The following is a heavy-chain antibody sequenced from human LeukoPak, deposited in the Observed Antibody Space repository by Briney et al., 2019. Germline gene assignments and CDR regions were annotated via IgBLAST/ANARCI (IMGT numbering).Heavy chain of an antibody. Sequence: ASVKVSCKASGYTFTGYYMHWVRQAPGQGLEWMGWINPNSGGTNYAQKFQGRVTMTRDTSIGTAYMELSRLRSDDTAVYYCARGFWSGYYVPFDYWGQGTLVTVSS. CDR3: ARGFWSGYYVPFDY. CDR2: INPNSGGT. J-gene: IGHJ4*02. CDR1: GYTFTGYY. V-gene: IGHV1-2*02. D-gene: IGHD3-3*01.